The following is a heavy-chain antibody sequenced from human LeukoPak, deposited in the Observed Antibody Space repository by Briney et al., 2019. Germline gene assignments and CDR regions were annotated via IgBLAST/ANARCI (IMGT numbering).Heavy chain of an antibody. CDR3: ARESGDMDV. CDR2: IYYSGST. J-gene: IGHJ6*02. D-gene: IGHD3-10*01. Sequence: SETLSLTCTVSGGSISNSSYYWGWIRQPPGKGLEWIGSIYYSGSTYYNPSLKSRVTISVDTSKNQFSLKLSSVTAADTAVYYCARESGDMDVWGQGTTVTVSS. V-gene: IGHV4-39*02. CDR1: GGSISNSSYY.